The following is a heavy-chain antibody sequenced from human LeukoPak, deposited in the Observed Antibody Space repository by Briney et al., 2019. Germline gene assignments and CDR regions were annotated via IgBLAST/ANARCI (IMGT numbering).Heavy chain of an antibody. Sequence: NPSQTLSLTCAVSGYSISSGYYWGWIRQPPGKGLEWIGSIYHSGSTYYNPSLKSRVTISVDTSKNQFSLKLSSVTAADTAVYYCARGGGYYNYWGQGTLVTVSS. CDR3: ARGGGYYNY. CDR2: IYHSGST. V-gene: IGHV4-38-2*01. J-gene: IGHJ4*02. CDR1: GYSISSGYY. D-gene: IGHD3-3*01.